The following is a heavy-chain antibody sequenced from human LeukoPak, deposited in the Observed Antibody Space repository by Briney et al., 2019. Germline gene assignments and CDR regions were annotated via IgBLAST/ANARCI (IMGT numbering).Heavy chain of an antibody. CDR1: GYSFTSYW. J-gene: IGHJ4*02. V-gene: IGHV5-10-1*01. D-gene: IGHD4-17*01. CDR2: IYPSDSYT. CDR3: ASTPPRVTTTALDY. Sequence: GESLRISCKGSGYSFTSYWITWVRQMPGKGLEWMGRIYPSDSYTNYSPSFQGHVTISADKSISTAYLQWSSLKASDTAMYYCASTPPRVTTTALDYWGQGTLVTVSS.